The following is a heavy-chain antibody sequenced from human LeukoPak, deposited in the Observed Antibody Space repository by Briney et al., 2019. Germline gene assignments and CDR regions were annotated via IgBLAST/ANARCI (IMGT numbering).Heavy chain of an antibody. CDR1: GGSISSYY. CDR3: AALHYYDSSGAHY. D-gene: IGHD3-22*01. J-gene: IGHJ4*02. CDR2: IYTSGST. Sequence: PSETLSLTCTVSGGSISSYYWSRIRQPAGKGLEWIGRIYTSGSTNYNPSLESRVTMSLDKSKNQFSLKLTSVTAADTAVYYCAALHYYDSSGAHYWGQGTLVTVSS. V-gene: IGHV4-4*07.